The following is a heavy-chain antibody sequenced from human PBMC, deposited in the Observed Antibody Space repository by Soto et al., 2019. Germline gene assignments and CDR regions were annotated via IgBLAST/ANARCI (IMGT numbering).Heavy chain of an antibody. CDR2: FSSSGYTI. V-gene: IGHV3-11*01. D-gene: IGHD3-3*01. CDR1: GFTFSGYY. J-gene: IGHJ4*02. Sequence: QVQLVESGGGLVKPGGALRLSCEASGFTFSGYYMTWIRQAPGKGLEWISYFSSSGYTIRYADSVEGRFTVSRDDAKKTLYLQMNSLGAEDTAGYFCATGRGGRSEDLGQGNLVNVSS. CDR3: ATGRGGRSED.